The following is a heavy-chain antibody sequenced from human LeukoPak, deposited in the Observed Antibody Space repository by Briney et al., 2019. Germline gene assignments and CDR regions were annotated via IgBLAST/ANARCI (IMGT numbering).Heavy chain of an antibody. D-gene: IGHD1-26*01. Sequence: SETLSLTCTVSGYSISSGYYWGWIRQPPGKELEWIGSIYHSGSTYYNPSLKSRVTISVDTSKNQFSLKLSSVTAADTAVYYCASLLGASLDYWGQGTLVTVSS. CDR1: GYSISSGYY. CDR2: IYHSGST. CDR3: ASLLGASLDY. J-gene: IGHJ4*02. V-gene: IGHV4-38-2*02.